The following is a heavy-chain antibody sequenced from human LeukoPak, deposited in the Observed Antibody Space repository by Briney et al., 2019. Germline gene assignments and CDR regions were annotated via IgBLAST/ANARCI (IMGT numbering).Heavy chain of an antibody. V-gene: IGHV1-46*01. CDR2: INPSGGST. CDR1: GYTFTGYY. CDR3: ARQVGATAFDY. J-gene: IGHJ4*02. Sequence: VASVKVSCKASGYTFTGYYMHWVRQAPGQGLEWMGIINPSGGSTSYAQKFQGRVTMTRDTSTSTVYMELSSLRSEDTAVYYCARQVGATAFDYWGQGTLVTVSS. D-gene: IGHD1-26*01.